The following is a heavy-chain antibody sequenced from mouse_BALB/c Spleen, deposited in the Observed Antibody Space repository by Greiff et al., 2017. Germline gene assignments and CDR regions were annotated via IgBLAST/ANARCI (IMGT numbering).Heavy chain of an antibody. Sequence: EVQVVESGGGLMQPGGSLKLSCAASGFTFSSYGMSWVRQTPDKRLELVATINSNGGSTYYPDSVKGRFTISRDNAKNTLYLQMSSLKSEDTAMYYCARSEGLDYWGQGTSVTVSS. CDR1: GFTFSSYG. V-gene: IGHV5-6-3*01. J-gene: IGHJ4*01. CDR3: ARSEGLDY. CDR2: INSNGGST.